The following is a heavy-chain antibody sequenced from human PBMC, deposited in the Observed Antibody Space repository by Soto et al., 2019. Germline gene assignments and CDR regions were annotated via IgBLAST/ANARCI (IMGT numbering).Heavy chain of an antibody. D-gene: IGHD3-3*01. Sequence: VQLVESGGNVVQPGGSLRLSCAASGFTFSDHFLDWVRQTPGKGREWVGRSRSKVDNYVTEYSASGEGRFTISIFDSQNSLYLQMSGLKTADTAVYYCALSGVVTSVFDSLGHGSQITVYS. CDR3: ALSGVVTSVFDS. V-gene: IGHV3-72*01. J-gene: IGHJ4*01. CDR2: SRSKVDNYVT. CDR1: GFTFSDHF.